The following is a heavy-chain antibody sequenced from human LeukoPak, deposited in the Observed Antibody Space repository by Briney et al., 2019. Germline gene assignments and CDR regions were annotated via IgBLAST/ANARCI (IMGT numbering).Heavy chain of an antibody. CDR3: AHSIVGARYYYYYGMDV. J-gene: IGHJ6*02. D-gene: IGHD1-26*01. Sequence: SETLSLTCAVYGGSFSGYYWSWIRQPPGKGLEWIGEINHSGSTNYNPSLKSRVTISVDTSKNQFSLKLSSVAAADTAVYYRAHSIVGARYYYYYGMDVWGQGTTVTVSS. V-gene: IGHV4-34*01. CDR1: GGSFSGYY. CDR2: INHSGST.